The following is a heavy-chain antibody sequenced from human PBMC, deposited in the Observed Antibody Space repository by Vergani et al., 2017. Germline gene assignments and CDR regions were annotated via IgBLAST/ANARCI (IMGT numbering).Heavy chain of an antibody. J-gene: IGHJ6*02. CDR2: INPSGGST. CDR1: GYTFTSYY. Sequence: QVQLVQSGAEVKKPGASVKVSCKASGYTFTSYYMHWVRQAPGQGLEWMGIINPSGGSTSYAQKFQGRVTMTRDTSTSTVYMELSSLRSEDTAVYYCVLYYYGSGTSYGMDVWGQGTTVTVSS. V-gene: IGHV1-46*01. D-gene: IGHD3-10*01. CDR3: VLYYYGSGTSYGMDV.